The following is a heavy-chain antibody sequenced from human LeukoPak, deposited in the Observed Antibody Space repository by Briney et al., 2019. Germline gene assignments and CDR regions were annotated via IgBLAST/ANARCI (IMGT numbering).Heavy chain of an antibody. V-gene: IGHV3-7*04. J-gene: IGHJ4*02. CDR1: GFTFSSYW. CDR2: IKEDGSER. CDR3: AWHQKQWLVPFDY. D-gene: IGHD6-19*01. Sequence: PGGSLRLSCAASGFTFSSYWMNWVRQAPGKGLEWVANIKEDGSERYSVASVKGRFTISRDNAKNSLYLQMNSLRAEDTAVYYCAWHQKQWLVPFDYWGQGTLVTVSS.